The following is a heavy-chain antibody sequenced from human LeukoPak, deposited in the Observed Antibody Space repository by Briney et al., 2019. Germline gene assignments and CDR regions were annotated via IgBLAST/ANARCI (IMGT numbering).Heavy chain of an antibody. CDR1: GFPFSSYA. CDR2: ISSNGGTT. V-gene: IGHV3-64*01. CDR3: ARDGVATNDY. J-gene: IGHJ4*02. D-gene: IGHD2-15*01. Sequence: PGGSLRLSCAASGFPFSSYAMQWVRQAPGKGLEYVSGISSNGGTTFYANSVKGRFTISRDNSKNVLFLQMGSLRAEDMAVYYCARDGVATNDYWGQGTLVTVSS.